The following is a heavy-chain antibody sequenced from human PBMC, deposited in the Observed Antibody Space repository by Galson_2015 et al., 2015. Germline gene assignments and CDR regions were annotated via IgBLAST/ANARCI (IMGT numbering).Heavy chain of an antibody. D-gene: IGHD1-26*01. CDR2: ISSSGSTI. CDR3: ESVACLRGCYCYFDD. V-gene: IGHV3-11*01. CDR1: GFTFSDYY. Sequence: SLRIGGAASGFTFSDYYMSWIHQAPGQGLVWVSYISSSGSTIYYADSVKGRFTISRDNAKNSLHLKMNSLRAEATAVYYCESVACLRGCYCYFDDWGQGTLVTVSS. J-gene: IGHJ4*02.